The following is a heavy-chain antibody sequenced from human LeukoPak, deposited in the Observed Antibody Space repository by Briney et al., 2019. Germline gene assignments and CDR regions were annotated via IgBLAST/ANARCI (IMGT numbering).Heavy chain of an antibody. CDR1: GYSISSGYY. CDR2: MYHSGST. V-gene: IGHV4-38-2*02. J-gene: IGHJ4*02. Sequence: SETLSLTCAVSGYSISSGYYWGWIRQPPGKGLEWIGSMYHSGSTNYNPSLKSRVTISVDTSKNQFSLKLSSVTAADTAVYFCARDTRDYDQGVDYWGQGTLVTVSS. CDR3: ARDTRDYDQGVDY. D-gene: IGHD4-17*01.